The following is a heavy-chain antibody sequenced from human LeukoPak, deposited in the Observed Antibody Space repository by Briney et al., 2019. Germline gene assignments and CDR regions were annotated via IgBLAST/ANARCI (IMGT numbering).Heavy chain of an antibody. V-gene: IGHV1-2*02. J-gene: IGHJ4*02. CDR2: INPKSGGT. CDR1: EYTFTDYY. CDR3: ARGRDSGSHTYYFDY. D-gene: IGHD1-26*01. Sequence: ASVNVSCKASEYTFTDYYIHWVRQAPGQGLELMAWINPKSGGTNYAQKFQGRVTMTRDTSINTVYMELSGLRSDDTAVYYCARGRDSGSHTYYFDYWGQGTLVTISS.